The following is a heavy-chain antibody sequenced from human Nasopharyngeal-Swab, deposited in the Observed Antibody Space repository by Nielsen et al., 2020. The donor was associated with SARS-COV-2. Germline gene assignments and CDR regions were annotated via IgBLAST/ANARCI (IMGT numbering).Heavy chain of an antibody. CDR2: ISSSGSTI. J-gene: IGHJ3*02. CDR1: GFTFSDYY. D-gene: IGHD2-15*01. Sequence: GESLKISCAASGFTFSDYYMSWIRQAPGKGLEWVSYISSSGSTIYYADSVKGRFTISRDNAKNSLYLQMNSLRAEDTAVYCCARGEVVAVRADAFDIWGQGTMVTVSS. CDR3: ARGEVVAVRADAFDI. V-gene: IGHV3-11*04.